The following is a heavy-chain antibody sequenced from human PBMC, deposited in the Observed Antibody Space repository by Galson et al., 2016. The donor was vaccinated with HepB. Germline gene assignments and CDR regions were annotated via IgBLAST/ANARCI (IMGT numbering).Heavy chain of an antibody. CDR1: GFTFSSHN. Sequence: SLRLSCAASGFTFSSHNMNWVRQAPGKGLEWVSSMSSSSNSIYYADSVKGRFTISRDNSKDTLYLQMISLRAEDTAVYYCARDRGFYRSTYDWGQGTLVTVSS. CDR3: ARDRGFYRSTYD. J-gene: IGHJ4*02. D-gene: IGHD2-2*01. V-gene: IGHV3-21*04. CDR2: MSSSSNSI.